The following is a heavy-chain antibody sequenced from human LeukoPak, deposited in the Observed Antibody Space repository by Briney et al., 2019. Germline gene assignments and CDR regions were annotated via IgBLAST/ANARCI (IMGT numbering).Heavy chain of an antibody. CDR2: IYYSGST. CDR3: ASTGYDSSET. CDR1: GGSINNYY. J-gene: IGHJ5*02. D-gene: IGHD3-22*01. V-gene: IGHV4-59*08. Sequence: SKTLSLTCTVSGGSINNYYWSWIRQPPGKGLEWIGHIYYSGSTNYNPSLKSRVTISVDTSKNQFSLKLSSVTAADTAVYYCASTGYDSSETWGQGTLVTVSS.